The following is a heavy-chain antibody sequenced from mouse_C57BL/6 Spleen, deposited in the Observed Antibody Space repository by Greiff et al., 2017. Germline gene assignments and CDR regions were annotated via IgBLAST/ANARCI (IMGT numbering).Heavy chain of an antibody. CDR2: IDPSDSYT. CDR1: GYTFTSYW. D-gene: IGHD4-1*02. J-gene: IGHJ2*01. V-gene: IGHV1-69*01. Sequence: VQLQESGAELVMPGASVKLSCKASGYTFTSYWMHWVKQRPGQGLEWIGEIDPSDSYTNYNQKFKGKSTLTVDKSSSTAYMQLSSLTSEDSAVYYCARWQLGLDYWGQGTTLTVSS. CDR3: ARWQLGLDY.